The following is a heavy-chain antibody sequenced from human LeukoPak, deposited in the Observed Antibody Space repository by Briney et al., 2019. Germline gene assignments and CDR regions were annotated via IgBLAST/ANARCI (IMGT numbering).Heavy chain of an antibody. CDR3: AKGITVFGVVIIRDYYFDY. D-gene: IGHD3-3*01. CDR2: IRYDGNNK. V-gene: IGHV3-30*02. J-gene: IGHJ4*02. Sequence: GGSLRLSCAASGFTFSSYGMHWVRQAPGKGLEWVAFIRYDGNNKYYTDSVKGRFTISRDNSMNTVYLQMNSLRAEDTAVYYCAKGITVFGVVIIRDYYFDYWGQGTLVTVSS. CDR1: GFTFSSYG.